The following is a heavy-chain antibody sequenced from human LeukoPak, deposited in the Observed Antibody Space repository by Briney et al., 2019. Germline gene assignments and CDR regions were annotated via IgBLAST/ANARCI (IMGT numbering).Heavy chain of an antibody. J-gene: IGHJ4*02. CDR3: AKLFERVVPAAYDY. V-gene: IGHV3-23*01. CDR2: ISGSGGST. CDR1: GFTFSSYA. Sequence: GGSLRLSCAASGFTFSSYAMSWVRQAPGKGLGWVSAISGSGGSTYYADSVKGRFTISRDNSKNTLYLQMNSLRAEDTAVYYCAKLFERVVPAAYDYWGQGTLVTVSS. D-gene: IGHD2-2*01.